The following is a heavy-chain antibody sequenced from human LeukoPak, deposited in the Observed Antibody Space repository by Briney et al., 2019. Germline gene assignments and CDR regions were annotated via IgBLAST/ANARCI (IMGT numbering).Heavy chain of an antibody. V-gene: IGHV4-59*01. CDR1: GGSISSYY. J-gene: IGHJ6*03. CDR3: ARGSVVTAPIYYYYYMDV. Sequence: PSETLSLTCTVSGGSISSYYWSWIRQPPGKGLERIGYIYYSGSTNYNPSLKSRVAISVDTSKNQFSLKLSSVTAADTAVYYCARGSVVTAPIYYYYYMDVWGKGTTVSVSS. D-gene: IGHD4-23*01. CDR2: IYYSGST.